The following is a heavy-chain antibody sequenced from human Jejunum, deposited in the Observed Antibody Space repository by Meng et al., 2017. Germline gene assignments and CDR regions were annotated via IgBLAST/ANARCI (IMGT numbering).Heavy chain of an antibody. CDR3: TTIGSSWSHY. V-gene: IGHV3-15*01. CDR2: IKTKFDGGTR. D-gene: IGHD6-13*01. J-gene: IGHJ4*02. Sequence: DVQLVQSGGGVVKPGGSLRLSCAASGFSFTNAWMTWVRQAPGKGLEWVGRIKTKFDGGTRDYAAPVKGRFTISRDDSKNTLYLQMNSLKTEDTAVYYCTTIGSSWSHYWGQGTLVTVSS. CDR1: GFSFTNAW.